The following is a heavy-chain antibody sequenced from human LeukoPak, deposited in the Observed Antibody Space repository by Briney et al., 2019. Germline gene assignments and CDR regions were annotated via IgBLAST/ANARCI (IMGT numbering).Heavy chain of an antibody. Sequence: GGSLRLSCAASGFTFNNYWMSWVRQAPGKGLEWVANIKQDGSEKYYVDSVKGRFTISRDNAKNSLFVQMNSLRAEDTAVYYCARQSTVTRSTFDYWGQGTLVTVSS. CDR2: IKQDGSEK. CDR3: ARQSTVTRSTFDY. CDR1: GFTFNNYW. J-gene: IGHJ4*02. V-gene: IGHV3-7*05. D-gene: IGHD4-17*01.